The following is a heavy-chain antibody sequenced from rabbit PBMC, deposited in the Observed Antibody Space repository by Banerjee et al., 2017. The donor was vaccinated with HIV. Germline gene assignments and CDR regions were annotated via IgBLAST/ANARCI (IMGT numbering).Heavy chain of an antibody. CDR2: INTSSGNT. V-gene: IGHV1S45*01. CDR3: ARGGSYGSPL. D-gene: IGHD5-1*01. J-gene: IGHJ4*01. CDR1: GFSFSNKYV. Sequence: QEQLEESGGDLVKPEGSLTLTCTASGFSFSNKYVMCWVRQAPGKGLEWIACINTSSGNTVYASWAKCRFTIAKTSSTTLTLQRTSLTAADTATYFFARGGSYGSPLWGPGTLVTVS.